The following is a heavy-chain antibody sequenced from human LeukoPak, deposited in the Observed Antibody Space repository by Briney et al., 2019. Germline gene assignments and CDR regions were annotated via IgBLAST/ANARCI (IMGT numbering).Heavy chain of an antibody. CDR2: IYYSGST. CDR3: ARTKRAHIQLWSPYFDY. D-gene: IGHD5-18*01. V-gene: IGHV4-30-4*08. CDR1: GGSISSGDYY. Sequence: PSETLSLTCTVSGGSISSGDYYWSWIRQPPGKGLEWIGYIYYSGSTYYNPSLKSRVTISVDTSKNQFSLKLSSVTTADTAVYYCARTKRAHIQLWSPYFDYWGQGTLVTVSS. J-gene: IGHJ4*02.